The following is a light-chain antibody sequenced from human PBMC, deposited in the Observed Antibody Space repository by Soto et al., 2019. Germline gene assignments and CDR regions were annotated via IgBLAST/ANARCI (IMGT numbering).Light chain of an antibody. J-gene: IGKJ1*01. Sequence: DIQMTQSPSTLSGSVGDRVTITCRASQTISSWLAWYQQKPGKAPKLLIYKASTLKSGVPSRFSGSGAGTEFTLTICSLQPDDFATYYCQHYNNYSEAFGQGTKV. CDR1: QTISSW. CDR2: KAS. V-gene: IGKV1-5*03. CDR3: QHYNNYSEA.